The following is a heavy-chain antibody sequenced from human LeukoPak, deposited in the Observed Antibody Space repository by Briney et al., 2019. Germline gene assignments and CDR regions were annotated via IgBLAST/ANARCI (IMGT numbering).Heavy chain of an antibody. Sequence: PSETLSLTCTVSGGSISSSSYYWGWIRQPPGKGLEWIGSIYYSGSTNYNPSLKSRVTISVDTSKNQLSLKLSSVTAADTAVYYCARWGYSYGFFDYWGQGTLVTVSS. D-gene: IGHD5-18*01. CDR3: ARWGYSYGFFDY. V-gene: IGHV4-39*07. CDR1: GGSISSSSYY. J-gene: IGHJ4*02. CDR2: IYYSGST.